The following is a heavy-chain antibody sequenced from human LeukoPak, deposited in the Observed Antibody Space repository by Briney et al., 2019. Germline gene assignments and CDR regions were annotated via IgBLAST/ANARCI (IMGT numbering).Heavy chain of an antibody. Sequence: ASVKVPCKASGGTFSSYAISWVRQAPGQGLEWMGGIIPIFGTANYAQKFQGRVTITTDESTSTAYMELSSLRSEDTAVYYCARASEMATIFDYWGQGTLVTVSS. J-gene: IGHJ4*02. CDR2: IIPIFGTA. D-gene: IGHD5-24*01. CDR1: GGTFSSYA. V-gene: IGHV1-69*05. CDR3: ARASEMATIFDY.